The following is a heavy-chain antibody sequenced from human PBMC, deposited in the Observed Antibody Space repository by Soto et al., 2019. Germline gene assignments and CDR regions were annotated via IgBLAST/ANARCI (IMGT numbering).Heavy chain of an antibody. J-gene: IGHJ6*03. D-gene: IGHD5-12*01. CDR3: ALRGYSGYDLXYYYMDV. CDR1: GYTFTSYC. CDR2: ISAYNGNT. V-gene: IGHV1-18*01. Sequence: APVKVSCKASGYTFTSYCISWVRQAPGQRLEWMGWISAYNGNTNYAQKLQGRVTMTTDTSTSTAYMELRSLRSDDTAVYYCALRGYSGYDLXYYYMDVWGKGTTVIVSS.